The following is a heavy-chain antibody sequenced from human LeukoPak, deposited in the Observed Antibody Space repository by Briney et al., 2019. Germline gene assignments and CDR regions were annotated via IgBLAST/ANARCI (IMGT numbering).Heavy chain of an antibody. CDR2: ISAYNGNT. V-gene: IGHV1-18*01. CDR1: GYTFTSYG. Sequence: ASVKVSCKASGYTFTSYGISWVRQAPGQGLEWMGWISAYNGNTNYAQKFQGRVTITADKSTSTAYMELSSLRSEDTAVYYCARDRGDYGDYLNPFDYWGQGTLVTVSS. CDR3: ARDRGDYGDYLNPFDY. D-gene: IGHD4-17*01. J-gene: IGHJ4*02.